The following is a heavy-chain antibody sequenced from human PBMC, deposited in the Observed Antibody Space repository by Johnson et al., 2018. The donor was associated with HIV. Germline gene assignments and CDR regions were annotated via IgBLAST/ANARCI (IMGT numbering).Heavy chain of an antibody. CDR3: ARDEMQRRYALTAFDI. V-gene: IGHV3-7*05. D-gene: IGHD6-25*01. J-gene: IGHJ3*02. CDR1: GFTFSLYW. CDR2: IKQDGSEK. Sequence: EQLVESGGGLVKPGGSLRLSCAASGFTFSLYWMTWVRQAPGKGLEWVANIKQDGSEKYYVDSVKGRFTISRDNAKNSVYLQMNGLRAEDTALYYCARDEMQRRYALTAFDIWGQGTMVTVSS.